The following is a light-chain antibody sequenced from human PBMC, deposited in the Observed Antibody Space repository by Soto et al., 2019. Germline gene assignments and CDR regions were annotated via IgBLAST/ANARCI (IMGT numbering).Light chain of an antibody. CDR1: QGISNX. CDR3: LQDYSYPLT. V-gene: IGKV1-6*01. J-gene: IGKJ1*01. Sequence: AIQMTQSPSSLSASVGDRVTITCRASQGISNXXXWYQQKSGKAPRLLIYATSRLQSGVPSRFSGSGSGTDFTLTISSLQPEDFATYYCLQDYSYPLTFGQGTKVEIK. CDR2: ATS.